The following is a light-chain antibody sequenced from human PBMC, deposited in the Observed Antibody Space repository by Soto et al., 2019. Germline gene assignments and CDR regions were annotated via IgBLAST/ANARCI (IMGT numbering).Light chain of an antibody. Sequence: EIVLTQSPGTLSLSPGERATLSCRASQSAISNLAWFQQRPGQTPRLLIYDASTRAPGIPARFSGRGSGADFTLTISSLEPEDFAVYYCQQRSDSITFGQGTRLEIK. CDR1: QSAISN. J-gene: IGKJ5*01. CDR3: QQRSDSIT. V-gene: IGKV3-11*01. CDR2: DAS.